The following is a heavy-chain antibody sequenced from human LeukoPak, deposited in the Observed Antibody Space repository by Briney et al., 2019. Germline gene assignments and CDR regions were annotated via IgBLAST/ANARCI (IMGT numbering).Heavy chain of an antibody. CDR2: INSDGSST. V-gene: IGHV3-74*01. D-gene: IGHD6-19*01. J-gene: IGHJ4*02. CDR1: GFTFSRYW. Sequence: GGSLRLSCAASGFTFSRYWMHWVRQAPGKGLVWVSRINSDGSSTNYADSMKGRFTISRDNAKNTLFLQMDSLRAEDTAVYYCARDGGITVAGSTWDYWGQGTLVTVSS. CDR3: ARDGGITVAGSTWDY.